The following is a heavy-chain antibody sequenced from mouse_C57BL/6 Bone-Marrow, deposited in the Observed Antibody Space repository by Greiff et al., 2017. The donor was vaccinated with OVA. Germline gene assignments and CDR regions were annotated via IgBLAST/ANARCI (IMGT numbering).Heavy chain of an antibody. J-gene: IGHJ1*03. Sequence: VQLQQSGPELVKPGASVKISCKASGYTFTDYYMNWVKQSHGKSLEWIGDINPNNGGTSYNQKFKGKATLTVDKSSSTAYMELRSLTSEDSAVYYCARRNGTWYFDVWGTGTTVTVSS. D-gene: IGHD4-1*01. CDR1: GYTFTDYY. CDR3: ARRNGTWYFDV. V-gene: IGHV1-26*01. CDR2: INPNNGGT.